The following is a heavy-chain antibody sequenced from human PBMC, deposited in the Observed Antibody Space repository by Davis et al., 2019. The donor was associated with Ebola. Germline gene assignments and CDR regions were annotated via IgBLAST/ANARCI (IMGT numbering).Heavy chain of an antibody. CDR2: IWYDGSNK. CDR3: AKTRSVVVVTASPFDY. V-gene: IGHV3-30*02. D-gene: IGHD2-21*02. Sequence: PGGSLRLSCAASGLTFNSYGMHWVRQAPGKGLEWVAVIWYDGSNKYYADSVKGRFTISRDNSKNTLYLQMNSLRAEDTAVYYCAKTRSVVVVTASPFDYWGQGTLVTVSS. CDR1: GLTFNSYG. J-gene: IGHJ4*02.